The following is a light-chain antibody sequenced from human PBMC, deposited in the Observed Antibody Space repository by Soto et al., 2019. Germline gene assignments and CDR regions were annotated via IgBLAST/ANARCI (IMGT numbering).Light chain of an antibody. CDR2: EVS. CDR3: MQGTQIT. CDR1: RSLVYSDGNTS. V-gene: IGKV2-30*01. Sequence: MTQSPLSLPVTLGQPASISCSSSRSLVYSDGNTSLNWFQQRPGQSPRRLIFEVSNRDSGVPDRFSGSGSGTDFTLKISRVEAEDVGVYYCMQGTQITFGQGTRLEIK. J-gene: IGKJ5*01.